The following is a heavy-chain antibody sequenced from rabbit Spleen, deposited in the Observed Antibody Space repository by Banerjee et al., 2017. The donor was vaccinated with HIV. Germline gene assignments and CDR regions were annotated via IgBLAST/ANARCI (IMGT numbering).Heavy chain of an antibody. CDR2: IAVGSGRFT. D-gene: IGHD5-1*01. J-gene: IGHJ4*01. Sequence: QEQLEESGGGLVKPEGSLTLTCTASGLSFNFNDYMCWVRQTPGRGLEWIACIAVGSGRFTYSANWAKGRFTISKTSSTTVTLRMTSLTAADTATYICARDLVTVIGWNFNLWGPGTLVTVS. CDR1: GLSFNFNDY. CDR3: ARDLVTVIGWNFNL. V-gene: IGHV1S45*01.